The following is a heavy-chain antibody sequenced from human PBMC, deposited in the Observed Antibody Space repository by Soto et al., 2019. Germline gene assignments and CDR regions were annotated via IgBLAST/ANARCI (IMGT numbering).Heavy chain of an antibody. CDR1: GFTFSSHW. V-gene: IGHV3-74*01. D-gene: IGHD3-22*01. CDR3: ARGATDSTGSWY. Sequence: EVQLVESGGGLVQPGGSLRLSCAASGFTFSSHWMHWVRQAPGKGLVWVSRINSAGITTYADSVKGRFTIPRDNAKNTLFLQMNSLRAEDTAVYYCARGATDSTGSWYWGQGILVTVSS. J-gene: IGHJ4*02. CDR2: INSAGITT.